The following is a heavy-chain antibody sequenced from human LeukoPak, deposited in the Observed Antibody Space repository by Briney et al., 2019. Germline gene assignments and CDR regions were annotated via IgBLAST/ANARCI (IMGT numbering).Heavy chain of an antibody. Sequence: GGSLRLSCAASGFTFSSYAMSWVRQAPGKGLEWVSAISGSGGSTYYADSVKGRFTISRDDSKNTLYLQMNSLRAEDTAVYYCAKGMQYCTNGVCYTPFDYWGQGTLVTVSS. J-gene: IGHJ4*02. CDR3: AKGMQYCTNGVCYTPFDY. D-gene: IGHD2-8*01. CDR2: ISGSGGST. V-gene: IGHV3-23*01. CDR1: GFTFSSYA.